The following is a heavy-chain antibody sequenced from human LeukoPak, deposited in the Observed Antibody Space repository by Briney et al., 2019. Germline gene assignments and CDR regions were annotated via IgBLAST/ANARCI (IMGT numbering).Heavy chain of an antibody. V-gene: IGHV3-30*02. J-gene: IGHJ4*02. CDR3: AKDQGLVATSSDYFDY. CDR2: IRYDGSNK. Sequence: PGGSLRLSCAASGFTFSSYGMHWVRQAPGKGLEWVAVIRYDGSNKYYADSVKGRFTISRDNSKNTLYLQMNSLRAEDTAVYYCAKDQGLVATSSDYFDYWGQGTLVTVSS. D-gene: IGHD5-12*01. CDR1: GFTFSSYG.